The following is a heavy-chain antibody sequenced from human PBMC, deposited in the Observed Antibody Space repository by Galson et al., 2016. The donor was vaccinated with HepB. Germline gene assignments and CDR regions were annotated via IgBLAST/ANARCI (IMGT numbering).Heavy chain of an antibody. D-gene: IGHD5-12*01. CDR2: IYYGGSA. J-gene: IGHJ4*02. V-gene: IGHV4-59*01. Sequence: LSLTGTVSGGSIRSYYWSWIRQPPGKGLEWIGYIYYGGSADYNPSLKSRISISVDTSKSQFSLKLTSVTAADTAVYYCAGDGGYDWFDYWGQGTLVTVSS. CDR3: AGDGGYDWFDY. CDR1: GGSIRSYY.